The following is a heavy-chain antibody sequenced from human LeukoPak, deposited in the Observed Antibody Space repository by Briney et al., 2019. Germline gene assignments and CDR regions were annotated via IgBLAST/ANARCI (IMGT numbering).Heavy chain of an antibody. CDR1: GGSISGQY. CDR3: ARHGNLDSSGSYDY. J-gene: IGHJ4*02. V-gene: IGHV4-59*11. Sequence: PSETLALTRIFSGGSISGQYWSWMRQPPGKGLEWIGYIYYIGSTKYNSSLRSRVTMSVDTSQHQCHLKLSSVPAAGTAVYFCARHGNLDSSGSYDYCGQGDLVTVSS. D-gene: IGHD3-10*01. CDR2: IYYIGST.